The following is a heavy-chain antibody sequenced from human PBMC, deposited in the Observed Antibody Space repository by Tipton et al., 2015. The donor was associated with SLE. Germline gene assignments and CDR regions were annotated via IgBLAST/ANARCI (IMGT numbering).Heavy chain of an antibody. Sequence: TLSLTCTVSGGSISSYYWSWIRQPPGKGLEWIGYIYTSGSTNYNPSLKSRVTISVDTSKNQFSLKLSSVTAADTAVYYCARRHSSGWFPFDYWGQGTLVTVSS. D-gene: IGHD6-19*01. CDR1: GGSISSYY. J-gene: IGHJ4*02. CDR3: ARRHSSGWFPFDY. CDR2: IYTSGST. V-gene: IGHV4-4*09.